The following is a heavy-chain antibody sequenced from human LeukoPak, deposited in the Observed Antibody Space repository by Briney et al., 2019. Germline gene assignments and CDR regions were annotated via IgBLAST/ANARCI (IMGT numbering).Heavy chain of an antibody. J-gene: IGHJ5*02. CDR3: ARGLGQRFDP. Sequence: GGSLRLSCAASGFTFSSYSMNWVRQAPGKGLEWVSSISSSSSYIYYADSVKGRFTISRDNAKNSLYLQRNSLRAEDTAVYYCARGLGQRFDPWGQGTLVTVSS. D-gene: IGHD5-12*01. V-gene: IGHV3-21*01. CDR1: GFTFSSYS. CDR2: ISSSSSYI.